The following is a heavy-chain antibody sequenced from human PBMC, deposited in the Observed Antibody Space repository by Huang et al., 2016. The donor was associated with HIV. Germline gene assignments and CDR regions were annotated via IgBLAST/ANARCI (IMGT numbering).Heavy chain of an antibody. CDR1: GFSLNTSGVG. V-gene: IGHV2-5*02. CDR3: AHIGDIFAAYSPEYFDY. Sequence: QITLKESGPTLVKPTQTLTPACTFSGFSLNTSGVGVAWIRQPPGKALEWLALIHWDDDKRYRPSLKSRLTISKDPSNNQVVLTMTNMDPVDTASYFCAHIGDIFAAYSPEYFDYWGQGALVTVSS. CDR2: IHWDDDK. J-gene: IGHJ4*02. D-gene: IGHD2-15*01.